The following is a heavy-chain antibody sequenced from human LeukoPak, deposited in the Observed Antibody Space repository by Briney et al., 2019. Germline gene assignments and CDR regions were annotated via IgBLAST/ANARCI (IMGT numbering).Heavy chain of an antibody. J-gene: IGHJ3*01. CDR2: INWNGGST. CDR1: GFTFDDYG. D-gene: IGHD5-24*01. CDR3: AKRDGEMATNPDGAFDL. V-gene: IGHV3-20*04. Sequence: PGGSLRLSCAASGFTFDDYGMSWVRQAPGKGLEWVSGINWNGGSTGYADSVKGRFTISRDNAKNSLYLQMNSLRAEDTALYYCAKRDGEMATNPDGAFDLWGQGAMVTVSS.